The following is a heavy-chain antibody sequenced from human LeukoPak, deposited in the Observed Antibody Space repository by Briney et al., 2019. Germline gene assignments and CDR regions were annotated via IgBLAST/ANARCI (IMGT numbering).Heavy chain of an antibody. CDR3: ATIIIELDYGRDV. V-gene: IGHV1-24*01. D-gene: IGHD2/OR15-2a*01. CDR1: GYSLTELS. CDR2: FDPEDGER. Sequence: GASVKVSCKVSGYSLTELSMRWLRQAPGKGREWLGCFDPEDGERIYAQKFQGRVTMTEDTSTDTTYMALRSLRSEDTAMYYYATIIIELDYGRDVWGQDTTVSVSS. J-gene: IGHJ6*02.